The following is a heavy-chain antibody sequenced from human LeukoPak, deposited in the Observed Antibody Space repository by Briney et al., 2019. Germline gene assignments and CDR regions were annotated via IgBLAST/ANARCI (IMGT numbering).Heavy chain of an antibody. CDR2: IKQDGSEK. J-gene: IGHJ4*02. CDR1: GFTFSTYW. CDR3: ARDHYDGIGGFDY. D-gene: IGHD3-22*01. V-gene: IGHV3-7*01. Sequence: GGSLRLSCAASGFTFSTYWMSWVRQAPGKGLEWVASIKQDGSEKYYVDSVKGRLTISRDNARNSMYVQMNSLRAEDTAVYYCARDHYDGIGGFDYWGQGTLVTVSS.